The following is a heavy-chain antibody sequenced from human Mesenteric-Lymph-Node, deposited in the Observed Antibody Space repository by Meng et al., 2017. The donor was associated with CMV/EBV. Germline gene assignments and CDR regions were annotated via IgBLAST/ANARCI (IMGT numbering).Heavy chain of an antibody. D-gene: IGHD6-13*01. J-gene: IGHJ5*02. CDR1: GGTFRSYT. V-gene: IGHV1-69*02. Sequence: QVQLVQSGAEVKKPGSSVKVSCKASGGTFRSYTISWVRQAPGQGLEWMGRIIPILGIANYAQKFQGRVTITADKSTSTAYMELSSLRSGDTAVYYCAGGIAAAGSRWFDPWGQGTLVTVSS. CDR3: AGGIAAAGSRWFDP. CDR2: IIPILGIA.